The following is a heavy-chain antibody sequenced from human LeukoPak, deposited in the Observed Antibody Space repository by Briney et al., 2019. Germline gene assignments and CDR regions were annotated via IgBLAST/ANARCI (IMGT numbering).Heavy chain of an antibody. V-gene: IGHV3-15*01. CDR1: GFTFSNAW. D-gene: IGHD3-10*01. CDR2: IKRKTDGGTT. CDR3: TTGGRMVRGGT. Sequence: GGSLRLSCAASGFTFSNAWMSWVRQAPGKGLEGVGRIKRKTDGGTTDYAAPVKGRFTISRDDSKNTLYLQMNSLKTEDTAVYYCTTGGRMVRGGTWGQGTLVTVSS. J-gene: IGHJ5*02.